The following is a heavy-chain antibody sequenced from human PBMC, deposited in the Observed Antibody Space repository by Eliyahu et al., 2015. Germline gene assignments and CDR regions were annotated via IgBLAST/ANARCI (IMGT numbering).Heavy chain of an antibody. Sequence: EVQLVESGGGLVQXGRSLRLSCXASGFTFDXSAMPWVRQAPGKGLEWVSGISWNSGSIAYADSVKGRFTISRDNAKNSLYLQMNSLRGEDTALYYCAKPITGTPGGFDYWGQGTLVTVSS. CDR3: AKPITGTPGGFDY. J-gene: IGHJ4*02. CDR1: GFTFDXSA. CDR2: ISWNSGSI. D-gene: IGHD3-10*01. V-gene: IGHV3-9*01.